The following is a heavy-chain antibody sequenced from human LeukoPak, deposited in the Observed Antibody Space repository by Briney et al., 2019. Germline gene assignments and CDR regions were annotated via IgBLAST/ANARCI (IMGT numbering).Heavy chain of an antibody. J-gene: IGHJ5*02. CDR1: GFTFSSLG. V-gene: IGHV3-30*02. CDR2: IRYDGSNK. CDR3: VVITQA. Sequence: GGSLRLSRAASGFTFSSLGMHWVRQAPGKGLEWVAFIRYDGSNKYYADSVKGRFTISRDNSKNTLYLQMNSLRAEDTAVYYCVVITQAWGQGTLVTVSS. D-gene: IGHD2/OR15-2a*01.